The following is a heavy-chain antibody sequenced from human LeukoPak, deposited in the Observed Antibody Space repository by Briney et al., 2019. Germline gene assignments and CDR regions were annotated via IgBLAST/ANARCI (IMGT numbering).Heavy chain of an antibody. J-gene: IGHJ6*03. D-gene: IGHD2-15*01. CDR3: ARHLRYCSGGSCYRESYMDV. V-gene: IGHV4-59*08. CDR2: IYYSGST. Sequence: PSETLSLTCTVSGGSISSYYWSWIRQPPGKGLEWIGYIYYSGSTNYNPSLKSRVTISVDTSKNQFSLKLSSVTAADTAVYYCARHLRYCSGGSCYRESYMDVWGKGTTVAVSS. CDR1: GGSISSYY.